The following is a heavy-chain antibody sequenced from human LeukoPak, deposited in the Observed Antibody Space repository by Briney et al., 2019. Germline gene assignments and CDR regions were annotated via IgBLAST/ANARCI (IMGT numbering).Heavy chain of an antibody. J-gene: IGHJ3*02. CDR2: IYYSGST. CDR3: AGLTSSRRAFDI. D-gene: IGHD4/OR15-4a*01. Sequence: SETLSLTCTVSGGSISSSSYYWGWIRQHPGKGLEWIGYIYYSGSTYYNPSLKSRVTISVDTSKNQFSLKLSSVTAADTAVYYCAGLTSSRRAFDIWGQGTMVTVSS. CDR1: GGSISSSSYY. V-gene: IGHV4-31*03.